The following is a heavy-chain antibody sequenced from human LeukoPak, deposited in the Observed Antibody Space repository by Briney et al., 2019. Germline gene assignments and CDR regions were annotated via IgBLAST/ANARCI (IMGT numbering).Heavy chain of an antibody. CDR2: ISDTGDKT. J-gene: IGHJ4*02. V-gene: IGHV3-23*01. CDR3: AKMTDSTPYSSGTFDS. Sequence: PGGSLRLSCAASGFTFSDYYMSWIRQAPGKGLEWVSAISDTGDKTYYADSVKGRFTISRDNSRNTLYLQMSRLRAEDTALFYCAKMTDSTPYSSGTFDSWGQGTLVTVSS. D-gene: IGHD3-10*01. CDR1: GFTFSDYY.